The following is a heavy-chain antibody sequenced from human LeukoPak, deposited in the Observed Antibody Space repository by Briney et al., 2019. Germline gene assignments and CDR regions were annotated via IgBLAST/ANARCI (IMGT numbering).Heavy chain of an antibody. CDR1: GFTLSSYW. CDR2: IKPDGSKE. D-gene: IGHD5-18*01. J-gene: IGHJ3*02. Sequence: GGSLRLSCAASGFTLSSYWMTWVRQAPGKGLEWVAKIKPDGSKEYYVDSVKGRFTISRDNAKNSLYLQMNSLRAEDTAVYYCARGAHEIQLWEPPKDAFDIWGQGTMVTVSS. CDR3: ARGAHEIQLWEPPKDAFDI. V-gene: IGHV3-7*03.